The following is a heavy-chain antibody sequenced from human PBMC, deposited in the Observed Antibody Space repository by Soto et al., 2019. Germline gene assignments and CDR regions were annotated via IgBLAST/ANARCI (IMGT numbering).Heavy chain of an antibody. CDR3: AREPADIVVVPAANWFDP. CDR1: GGSISSSNW. D-gene: IGHD2-2*01. J-gene: IGHJ5*02. Sequence: SETLSLTCAVSGGSISSSNWWSWVRQPPGKGLEWIGEIYHSGSTNYNPSLKSRVTISVDKSKNQFSLKLSSVTAADTAVYYCAREPADIVVVPAANWFDPWGQGTLVTVSS. CDR2: IYHSGST. V-gene: IGHV4-4*02.